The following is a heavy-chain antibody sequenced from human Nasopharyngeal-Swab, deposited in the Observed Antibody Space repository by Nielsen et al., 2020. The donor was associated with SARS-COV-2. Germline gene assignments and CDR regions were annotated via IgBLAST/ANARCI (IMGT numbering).Heavy chain of an antibody. D-gene: IGHD3-10*01. CDR2: IYYSGST. Sequence: WIRQPPGKGLEWIGYIYYSGSTNYNPSLKSRVTISVDTSKNQFSLKLSSVTAADTAVYYCARDRYWVMGNYYGSGSYYLDYWGQGTLVTVSS. CDR3: ARDRYWVMGNYYGSGSYYLDY. V-gene: IGHV4-59*01. J-gene: IGHJ4*02.